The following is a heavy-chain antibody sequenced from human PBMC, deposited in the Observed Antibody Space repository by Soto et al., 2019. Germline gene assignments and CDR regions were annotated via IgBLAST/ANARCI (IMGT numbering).Heavy chain of an antibody. CDR3: VNGGWNDDFDY. J-gene: IGHJ4*02. D-gene: IGHD1-1*01. Sequence: GGSLRLSCSASGFTFSSYAMHWVRQAPGKGLEYVSAISSNGGSTYYADSVKGRFTISRDNSKNTLYLQMSSLRAEDTAVYYCVNGGWNDDFDYWGQGTLVTVSS. CDR2: ISSNGGST. CDR1: GFTFSSYA. V-gene: IGHV3-64D*08.